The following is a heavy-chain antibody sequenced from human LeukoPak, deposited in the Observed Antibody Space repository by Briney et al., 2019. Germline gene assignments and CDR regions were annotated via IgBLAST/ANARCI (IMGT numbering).Heavy chain of an antibody. V-gene: IGHV3-53*01. Sequence: GGSLRLSCAASGFTVSSNYMSWVRQAPGKGLEWVSVIYSGGSTYYADSVKGRFNISRDNSKNTLYLQMNSLRAEDTAVYYCARTSRGYSGYGLLRYFDYWGQGTLVTVSS. CDR1: GFTVSSNY. J-gene: IGHJ4*02. D-gene: IGHD5-12*01. CDR3: ARTSRGYSGYGLLRYFDY. CDR2: IYSGGST.